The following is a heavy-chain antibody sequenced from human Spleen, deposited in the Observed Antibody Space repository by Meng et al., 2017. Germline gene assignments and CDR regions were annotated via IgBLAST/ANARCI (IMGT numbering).Heavy chain of an antibody. J-gene: IGHJ4*02. CDR3: ARAHSSGWSPHAY. V-gene: IGHV4-4*02. Sequence: QVQLQESGPGLVKPSGTLSLTGAVSGDSISSSDWWSWVRQPPGKGLEWIADIYRSGSTNYNPSLKSRVTISVDRSKNQFSLKLTSVTAADTAVYYCARAHSSGWSPHAYWGQGSLVTVSS. CDR1: GDSISSSDW. CDR2: IYRSGST. D-gene: IGHD6-19*01.